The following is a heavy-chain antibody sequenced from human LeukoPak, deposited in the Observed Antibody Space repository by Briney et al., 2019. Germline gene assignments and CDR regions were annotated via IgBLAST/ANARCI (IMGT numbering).Heavy chain of an antibody. Sequence: GGSLRLSCAVSGFTFSWYSMNWVRQAPGKGLEWLSYITRSSSTIYYADSVKGRFTISRDNAKNSLYLQMNSLRDEDTAVCYCARMTTVIVDWGQGTLVTVSS. D-gene: IGHD4-17*01. CDR2: ITRSSSTI. J-gene: IGHJ4*02. V-gene: IGHV3-48*02. CDR1: GFTFSWYS. CDR3: ARMTTVIVD.